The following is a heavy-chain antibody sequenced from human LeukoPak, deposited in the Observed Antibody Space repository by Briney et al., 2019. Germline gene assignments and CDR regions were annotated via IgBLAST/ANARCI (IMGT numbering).Heavy chain of an antibody. CDR2: IYYSGST. J-gene: IGHJ3*02. CDR1: GGSISSYY. V-gene: IGHV4-59*01. D-gene: IGHD6-19*01. Sequence: SETLSLTCTVSGGSISSYYWSWIRQPPGKGLEWIGYIYYSGSTNYNPSLKSRVTISVDTSKNQFSLKLSSVTAADTAVYYCAREDSGLAFDIWGQGTMDTVSS. CDR3: AREDSGLAFDI.